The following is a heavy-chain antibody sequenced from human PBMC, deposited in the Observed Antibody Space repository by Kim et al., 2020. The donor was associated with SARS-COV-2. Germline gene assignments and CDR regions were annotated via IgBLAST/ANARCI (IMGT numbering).Heavy chain of an antibody. CDR3: ARDVGRDGYNYNYHYGMDV. Sequence: GGSLRLSCAASGFTFSSYSMNWVRQAPGKGLEWVSSISSSSSYIYYADSVKGRFTISRDNAKNSLYLQMNSLRAEDTAVYYCARDVGRDGYNYNYHYGMDVWGQGTTVTVSS. V-gene: IGHV3-21*01. CDR2: ISSSSSYI. CDR1: GFTFSSYS. D-gene: IGHD5-12*01. J-gene: IGHJ6*02.